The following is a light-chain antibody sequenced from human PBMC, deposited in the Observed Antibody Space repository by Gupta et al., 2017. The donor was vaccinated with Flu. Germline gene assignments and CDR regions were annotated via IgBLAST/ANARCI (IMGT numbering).Light chain of an antibody. Sequence: GSYTCVPWFQQHPGRAPKLVIYEGTKRPSGVSDRFSGSKSGVTASLTISGLQAEDEAHYYCCIDVGYVPTWVFGGGTKLTV. CDR3: CIDVGYVPTWV. V-gene: IGLV2-23*01. J-gene: IGLJ3*02. CDR2: EGT. CDR1: GSYTC.